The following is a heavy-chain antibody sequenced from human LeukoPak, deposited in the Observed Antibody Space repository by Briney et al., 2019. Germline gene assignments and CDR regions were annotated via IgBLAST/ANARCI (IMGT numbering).Heavy chain of an antibody. CDR3: AKDMSDYPPQLRFDH. V-gene: IGHV3-23*01. CDR2: ISGSGDTT. Sequence: GGSLRLSRTAPRFALGNYAMSWVRLAPGKTLEWVSAISGSGDTTYYADSVKGRFTLSRDNSKNMIYLQMSSLRADDTAIYYCAKDMSDYPPQLRFDHWGQGILVTVSS. CDR1: RFALGNYA. D-gene: IGHD4-17*01. J-gene: IGHJ4*02.